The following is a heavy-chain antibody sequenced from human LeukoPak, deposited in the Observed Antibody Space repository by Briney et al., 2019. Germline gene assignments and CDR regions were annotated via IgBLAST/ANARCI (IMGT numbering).Heavy chain of an antibody. J-gene: IGHJ4*02. D-gene: IGHD6-13*01. V-gene: IGHV3-21*01. Sequence: PGGSLRLSCAASGFTFSSYSMNWVRQAPGEGLEWVSSISSSSSYIYYADSVKGRFTISRDNAKNSLYLQMNSLRAEDTAVYYCAMGYSSSQIFDYWGQGTLVTVSS. CDR2: ISSSSSYI. CDR3: AMGYSSSQIFDY. CDR1: GFTFSSYS.